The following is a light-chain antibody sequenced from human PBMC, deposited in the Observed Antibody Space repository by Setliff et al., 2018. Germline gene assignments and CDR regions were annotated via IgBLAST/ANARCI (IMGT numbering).Light chain of an antibody. V-gene: IGLV2-14*02. Sequence: QSALTQPASVSGSPGQSITISCTGTSSDVGSYNLVSWYQQHPGKAPKLMIYEVSKRPSGVSNRFSGSKSGNRASLTISGLQAEDEADYYCSSFTRRGTLDVVFGEGTQLTVL. J-gene: IGLJ2*01. CDR2: EVS. CDR3: SSFTRRGTLDVV. CDR1: SSDVGSYNL.